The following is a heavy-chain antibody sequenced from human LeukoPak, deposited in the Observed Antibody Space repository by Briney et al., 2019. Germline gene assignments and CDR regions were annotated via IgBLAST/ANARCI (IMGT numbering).Heavy chain of an antibody. CDR1: GGSISSYY. V-gene: IGHV4-4*09. CDR3: ARTRSPDYGGNSYYFDY. J-gene: IGHJ4*02. D-gene: IGHD4-23*01. CDR2: IYTSGST. Sequence: SETLSLTCTVSGGSISSYYWSWIRQPPGKGLEWIGYIYTSGSTNYDPSLKSRATISVDTSKNQFSLKLSSVTAADTAVYYCARTRSPDYGGNSYYFDYWGQGTLVTVSS.